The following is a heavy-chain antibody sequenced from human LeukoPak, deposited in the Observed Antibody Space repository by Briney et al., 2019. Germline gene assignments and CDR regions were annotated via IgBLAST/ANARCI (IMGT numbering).Heavy chain of an antibody. V-gene: IGHV3-30*02. J-gene: IGHJ4*02. CDR1: GFTFSSYG. CDR2: IRYDGSNK. Sequence: PGGSLRLSCAASGFTFSSYGMHWVRQAPGKGLEWVAVIRYDGSNKYYADSVKGRFTISRDNSKNTLYLQMNSLRAEDTAVYYCAKDRPVVLLWFGELSYWGQGTLVTVSS. CDR3: AKDRPVVLLWFGELSY. D-gene: IGHD3-10*01.